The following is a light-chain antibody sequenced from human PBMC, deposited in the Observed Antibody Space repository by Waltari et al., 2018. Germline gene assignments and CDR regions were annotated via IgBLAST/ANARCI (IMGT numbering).Light chain of an antibody. CDR3: QPFASYPRT. CDR1: QDISNY. CDR2: AAS. J-gene: IGKJ3*01. Sequence: DILLTQSPSFLSASVGDRISITCRASQDISNYLAWLQQKPGKAPKVLIYAASSLQSGVPARFSGSGSGAEFTLTISSLQPEDFATYYCQPFASYPRTFGPGTAVDIK. V-gene: IGKV1-9*01.